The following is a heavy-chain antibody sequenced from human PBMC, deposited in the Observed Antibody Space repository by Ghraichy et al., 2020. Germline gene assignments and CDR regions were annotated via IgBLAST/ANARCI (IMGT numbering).Heavy chain of an antibody. CDR2: IDHTGST. CDR1: GGSFSGYF. V-gene: IGHV4-34*01. Sequence: SETLSLTCAVYGGSFSGYFWSWIRQPPGKGLEWIGDIDHTGSTNYNPSLRSRVSISLDRSKNQLSLKVTSVTAAGTAVDFCARDNIALVTVSAASLVDSWGQGTLVTVSS. J-gene: IGHJ4*02. CDR3: ARDNIALVTVSAASLVDS. D-gene: IGHD2-2*01.